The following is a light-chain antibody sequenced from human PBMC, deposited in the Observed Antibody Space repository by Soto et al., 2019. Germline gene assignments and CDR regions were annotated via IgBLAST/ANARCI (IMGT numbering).Light chain of an antibody. Sequence: EIVLTQSPGTLSLSPGERATLSCRTSQSVSSSYLAWYQQKPGQAPRLLIYAASTRATGVPARFSGSGSGTDFTLTISSLQPEDLATYFCQQSYSTPRTFGQGTKVDIK. CDR2: AAS. CDR3: QQSYSTPRT. CDR1: QSVSSSY. V-gene: IGKV3D-20*02. J-gene: IGKJ1*01.